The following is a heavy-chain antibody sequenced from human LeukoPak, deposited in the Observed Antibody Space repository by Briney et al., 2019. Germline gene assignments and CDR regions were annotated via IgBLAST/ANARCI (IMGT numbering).Heavy chain of an antibody. J-gene: IGHJ4*02. Sequence: PSGTLSLTCTVSGGSISSSSYYWGWIRQPPGKGLEWIGSIYYSGSTYYNPSLKSRVTISVDTSKNQFSLKLSSVTAADTAVYYCARNRYGSGRYWGQGTLVTVSS. CDR2: IYYSGST. CDR3: ARNRYGSGRY. V-gene: IGHV4-39*01. D-gene: IGHD3-10*01. CDR1: GGSISSSSYY.